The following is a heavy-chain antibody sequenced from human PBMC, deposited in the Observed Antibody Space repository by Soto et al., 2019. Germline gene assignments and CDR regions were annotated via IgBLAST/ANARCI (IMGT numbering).Heavy chain of an antibody. CDR2: ISYDGSNE. D-gene: IGHD3-22*01. CDR1: GFIFNNYG. Sequence: QVQLVESGGDVVQPGRSLRLSCEASGFIFNNYGMHWVRQAPGKGLEWVAHISYDGSNEHYLDSVKGRFTISRDNSKNTVYLQMNSLRAEDTDVYYCAKDTYYRDSSGYYVFDYWGQGTLVTVSS. V-gene: IGHV3-30*18. CDR3: AKDTYYRDSSGYYVFDY. J-gene: IGHJ4*02.